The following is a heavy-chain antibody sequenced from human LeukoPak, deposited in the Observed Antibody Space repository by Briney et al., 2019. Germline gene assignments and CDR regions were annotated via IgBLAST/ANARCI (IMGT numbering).Heavy chain of an antibody. CDR1: GFTFSSYG. Sequence: GGSMRLSCAASGFTFSSYGMHWVRQAPGKGLEWVAFIRYDGSNKYYADSVKGRFTISGDNSKNTLYLQMNSLRAEDTAVYYCAKRKLRIAAAGSDSGAFDYWGREPWSPSPQ. CDR2: IRYDGSNK. J-gene: IGHJ4*02. D-gene: IGHD6-13*01. CDR3: AKRKLRIAAAGSDSGAFDY. V-gene: IGHV3-30*02.